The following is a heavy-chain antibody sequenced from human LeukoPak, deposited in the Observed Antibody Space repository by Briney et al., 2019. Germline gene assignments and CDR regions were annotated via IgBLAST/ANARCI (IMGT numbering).Heavy chain of an antibody. D-gene: IGHD3-22*01. CDR3: ARVLSDYDSSGYCYGSTYYFDY. V-gene: IGHV3-7*01. Sequence: PGGSLRLSCAASGFTFSSYWMSWVRQAPGKGLEWVANIKQDGSEKYYVDSVKGRFTTSRDNAKNSLYLQMNSLRAEDTAVYYCARVLSDYDSSGYCYGSTYYFDYWGQGTLVTVSS. CDR2: IKQDGSEK. J-gene: IGHJ4*02. CDR1: GFTFSSYW.